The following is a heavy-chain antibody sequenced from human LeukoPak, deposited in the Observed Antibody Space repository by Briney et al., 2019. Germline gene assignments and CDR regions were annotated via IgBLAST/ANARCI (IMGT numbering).Heavy chain of an antibody. V-gene: IGHV6-1*01. CDR3: ARASGYDDIGHWFDP. Sequence: SQTLSLTCAISGDSVSSNSAAWNWIRQSPSRGLEWLGRTYYRSKWYNDYAVSVKSRITINPDTPKNQFSLQLNSVTPEDTAVYYCARASGYDDIGHWFDPWGQGTLVTVSS. CDR1: GDSVSSNSAA. D-gene: IGHD5-12*01. CDR2: TYYRSKWYN. J-gene: IGHJ5*02.